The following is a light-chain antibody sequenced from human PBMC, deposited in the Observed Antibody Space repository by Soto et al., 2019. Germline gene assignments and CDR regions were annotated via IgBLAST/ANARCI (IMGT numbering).Light chain of an antibody. CDR3: SSYTSSFTLFV. Sequence: QSVLTQPASVSGSPGQSITISCTGTSSDVGGYNYVSWYQQHPGKAPKLMIYDVTNRPSWVSNRFSGSKSGNTASLTISGLQAEDEADYYCSSYTSSFTLFVFGAGTKLTVL. V-gene: IGLV2-14*01. CDR1: SSDVGGYNY. CDR2: DVT. J-gene: IGLJ1*01.